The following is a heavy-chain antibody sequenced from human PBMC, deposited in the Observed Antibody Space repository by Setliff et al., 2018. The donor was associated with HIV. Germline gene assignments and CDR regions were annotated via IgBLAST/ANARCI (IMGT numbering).Heavy chain of an antibody. Sequence: PGGSLRLSCAASGFTFSSYEMNWVRQAPGKGLEWVANIKQDGSEKYYVDSVKGRFTISRDNVKNSLYLQMNSLRAEDTAIYFCVRDGNVGWNDLDYWGQGTLVTVSS. CDR3: VRDGNVGWNDLDY. D-gene: IGHD1-1*01. CDR1: GFTFSSYE. J-gene: IGHJ4*02. CDR2: IKQDGSEK. V-gene: IGHV3-7*03.